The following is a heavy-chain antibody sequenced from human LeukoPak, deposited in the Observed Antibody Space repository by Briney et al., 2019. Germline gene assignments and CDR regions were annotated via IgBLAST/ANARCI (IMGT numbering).Heavy chain of an antibody. D-gene: IGHD3-22*01. J-gene: IGHJ3*02. Sequence: GGSLRLSCAASGFTFSSYSMNWDRQAPGKGLEWVSSISSSSSYIYYADSVKGRFTISRDNAKNSLYLQMNSLRAEDTAVYYCARPLDSSGPDAFDIWGQGTMVTVSS. CDR1: GFTFSSYS. V-gene: IGHV3-21*01. CDR2: ISSSSSYI. CDR3: ARPLDSSGPDAFDI.